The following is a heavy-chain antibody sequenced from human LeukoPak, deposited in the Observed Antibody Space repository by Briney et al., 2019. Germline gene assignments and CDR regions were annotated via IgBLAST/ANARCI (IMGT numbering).Heavy chain of an antibody. J-gene: IGHJ5*02. V-gene: IGHV4-39*01. CDR2: IYHSGST. CDR3: ARTMFRGVTLQYWFDA. D-gene: IGHD3-10*01. Sequence: SETLSLTCTVSGGSISSSSYYWGWIRQPPGKGLEWIGNIYHSGSTYYNPSLKSRVSISLDTSRNQFSLKLSSVTAADAAVYYCARTMFRGVTLQYWFDAWGQGTLVTVSS. CDR1: GGSISSSSYY.